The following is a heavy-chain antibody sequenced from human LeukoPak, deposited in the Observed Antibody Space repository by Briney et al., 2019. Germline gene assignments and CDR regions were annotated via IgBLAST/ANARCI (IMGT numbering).Heavy chain of an antibody. CDR2: ISGSGDNT. J-gene: IGHJ5*02. Sequence: PGGSLRLSCAASGFTFSSYAMSWVRQAPGKGPEWVSAISGSGDNTYYADSVKGRFTISRDNSKNTLYLQMNNLRAEDTAVYYCATSPTFDPWGQGTLVTVSS. CDR3: ATSPTFDP. V-gene: IGHV3-23*01. CDR1: GFTFSSYA.